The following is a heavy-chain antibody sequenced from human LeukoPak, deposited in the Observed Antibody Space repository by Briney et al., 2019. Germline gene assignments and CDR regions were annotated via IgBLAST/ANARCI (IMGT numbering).Heavy chain of an antibody. CDR1: GGSISSYY. J-gene: IGHJ4*02. CDR3: ARGAYSSSWYEVY. Sequence: KSPETLSLICTVSGGSISSYYWSWIRQPPGKGLEWIGNIDYSGSTNYNPSLKSRVTISVDTSKNEFSLKLSSVTAADTAVYYCARGAYSSSWYEVYWGQGTLVTVSS. CDR2: IDYSGST. D-gene: IGHD6-13*01. V-gene: IGHV4-59*01.